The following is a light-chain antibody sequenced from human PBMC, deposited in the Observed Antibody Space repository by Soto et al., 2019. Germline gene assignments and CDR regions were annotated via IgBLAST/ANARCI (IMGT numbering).Light chain of an antibody. Sequence: DIQMTQSPSALSASVGARVPINCRASQSITNYLNWYQHKPGQAPNFMIYAASTLQAGVPSRFRGSGSGTDFTLTISSLQPEDVATYFCQQSNSSPPTLGGGTKVDI. CDR3: QQSNSSPPT. CDR1: QSITNY. J-gene: IGKJ4*01. V-gene: IGKV1-39*01. CDR2: AAS.